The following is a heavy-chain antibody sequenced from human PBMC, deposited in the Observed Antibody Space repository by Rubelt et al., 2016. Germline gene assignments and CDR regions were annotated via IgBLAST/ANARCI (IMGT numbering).Heavy chain of an antibody. CDR1: GGSFSGYY. D-gene: IGHD2-2*01. CDR3: ARGYCSSTSCSEYYYGMDV. J-gene: IGHJ6*02. V-gene: IGHV4-34*01. Sequence: QVQLQQWGAGLLKPSETLSLTCAVYGGSFSGYYWSWIRQPPGKGLEWIGEINHSGSTNYNPSLKSRVTISVDTSKNQFSLKLSSVTAADTAVYYCARGYCSSTSCSEYYYGMDVWGQGTTVTVSS. CDR2: INHSGST.